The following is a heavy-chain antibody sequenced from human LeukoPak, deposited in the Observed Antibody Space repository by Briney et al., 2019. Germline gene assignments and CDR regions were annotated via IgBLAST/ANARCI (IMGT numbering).Heavy chain of an antibody. D-gene: IGHD6-19*01. Sequence: GAHLKISCKGSGSSFRTYWIGGFRQMHGKGLEFMGIIHPGDTDPSYRPSFQGQVTISADKTISTAYLQWTSLKASDTAMYYCVRQFDSGWYGSFDYWGQGTMVTVSS. V-gene: IGHV5-51*01. CDR3: VRQFDSGWYGSFDY. J-gene: IGHJ4*02. CDR1: GSSFRTYW. CDR2: IHPGDTDP.